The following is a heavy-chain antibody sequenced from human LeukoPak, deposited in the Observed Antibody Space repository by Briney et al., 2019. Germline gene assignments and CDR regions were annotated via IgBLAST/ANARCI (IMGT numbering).Heavy chain of an antibody. V-gene: IGHV4-4*02. CDR2: IYHSGST. Sequence: SGTLSLTCSVSGGSITSGTWWSWVRQPPGQGLEWIGEIYHSGSTNYNPSLKSRATISVDKSKKQFSLKLTSVTAADTAVYYCARNPCSDYPEWWGQGTLVTVSS. D-gene: IGHD4-17*01. CDR1: GGSITSGTW. J-gene: IGHJ4*02. CDR3: ARNPCSDYPEW.